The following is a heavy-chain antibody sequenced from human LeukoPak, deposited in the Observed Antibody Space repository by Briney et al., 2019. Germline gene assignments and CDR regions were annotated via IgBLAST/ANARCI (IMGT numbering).Heavy chain of an antibody. CDR3: ANKANFWSGLCYYYYMDV. Sequence: SETLSLTCAVYGGSFSGYYWSWIRQPPGKGLEWIGEINHSGSTNYNPSLKSRVTISVDTSKNQFSLKLSSVTAADTAVYYCANKANFWSGLCYYYYMDVWGKGTTVTVSS. V-gene: IGHV4-34*01. CDR2: INHSGST. D-gene: IGHD3-3*01. J-gene: IGHJ6*03. CDR1: GGSFSGYY.